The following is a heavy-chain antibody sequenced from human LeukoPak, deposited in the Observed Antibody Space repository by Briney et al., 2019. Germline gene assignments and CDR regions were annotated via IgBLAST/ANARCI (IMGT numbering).Heavy chain of an antibody. D-gene: IGHD3-10*01. J-gene: IGHJ4*02. V-gene: IGHV3-23*01. Sequence: GGSLRLSCAASGFTFSIYAMSWVRQAPGKGLEWVSAISGSGGSTYYADSVKGRFTISRDNSKNTLYLQMNSLRAEDTAVYYCAKGGLGFGELLTCRSWGQGTLVTVSS. CDR2: ISGSGGST. CDR1: GFTFSIYA. CDR3: AKGGLGFGELLTCRS.